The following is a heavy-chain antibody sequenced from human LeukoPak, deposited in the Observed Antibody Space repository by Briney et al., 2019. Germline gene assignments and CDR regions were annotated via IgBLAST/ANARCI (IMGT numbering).Heavy chain of an antibody. CDR3: ARDQVRRVAVDV. CDR1: GGSISSSSYY. V-gene: IGHV4-39*07. CDR2: IYSSGST. Sequence: SETLSLTCTVSGGSISSSSYYWGWIRQPPGKGLEWIGSIYSSGSTYYNPSLKSRVTISVDTSKNQFSLKLSSVTAADTAVYYCARDQVRRVAVDVWGKGTTVTVSS. J-gene: IGHJ6*04.